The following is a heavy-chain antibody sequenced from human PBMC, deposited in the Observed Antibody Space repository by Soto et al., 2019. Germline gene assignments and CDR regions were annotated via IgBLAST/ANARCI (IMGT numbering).Heavy chain of an antibody. CDR2: IDSSGRYI. CDR3: ARDESAGSSTSD. D-gene: IGHD2-2*01. CDR1: GPIFSSYG. V-gene: IGHV3-21*01. J-gene: IGHJ4*02. Sequence: EVQLVESGGGLVKPGGSLRLSCVASGPIFSSYGMNWLRQAPGKGLEWVSSIDSSGRYIYYADSLQGRFTISRDNAKNSMYLQRNSLRVEDTARYFCARDESAGSSTSDWGQGTLVTVSS.